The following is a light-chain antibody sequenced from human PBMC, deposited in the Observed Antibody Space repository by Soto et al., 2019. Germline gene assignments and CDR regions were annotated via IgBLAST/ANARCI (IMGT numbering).Light chain of an antibody. CDR1: TGAVTSGRY. CDR2: DTS. Sequence: QAVVTQEPSLTVSPGGTVTLTCGSSTGAVTSGRYPYWFQQKPGQAPRTLIDDTSNKHSWTPTRFSGSLLGGKAALTLSGAQPEDECEYYCLRCYGSARVFGGGTQLTVL. J-gene: IGLJ3*02. CDR3: LRCYGSARV. V-gene: IGLV7-46*01.